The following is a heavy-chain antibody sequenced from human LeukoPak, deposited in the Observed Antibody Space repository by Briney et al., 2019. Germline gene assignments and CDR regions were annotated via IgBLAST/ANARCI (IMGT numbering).Heavy chain of an antibody. D-gene: IGHD5-18*01. J-gene: IGHJ6*02. CDR3: ARDNSGIQLWPYYYCGMDV. CDR2: IYYSGST. Sequence: TSETLSLTCTVSGGSISSYYWSWIRQPPGKGLEWIGYIYYSGSTNYNPSLKSRVTISVDTSKNQFSLKLSSVTAADTAVYYCARDNSGIQLWPYYYCGMDVWGQGTTVTVSS. V-gene: IGHV4-59*01. CDR1: GGSISSYY.